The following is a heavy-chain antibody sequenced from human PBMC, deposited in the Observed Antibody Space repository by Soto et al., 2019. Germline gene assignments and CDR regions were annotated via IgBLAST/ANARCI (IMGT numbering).Heavy chain of an antibody. CDR3: ARDFNSIFDDFADMRWNFDP. V-gene: IGHV4-4*07. CDR1: GGSINNYY. CDR2: VFTTGTT. J-gene: IGHJ5*02. Sequence: KTSETLSLTCSVTGGSINNYYWSWVRRSAGKGLEWIGRVFTTGTTDYNPSLKGRVTISVDTSKNQFSLSLRSVTAADTAIYYCARDFNSIFDDFADMRWNFDPWGQGTLVTVSS. D-gene: IGHD3-3*02.